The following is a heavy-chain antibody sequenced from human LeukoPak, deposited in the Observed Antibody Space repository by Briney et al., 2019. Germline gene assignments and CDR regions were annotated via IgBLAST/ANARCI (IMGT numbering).Heavy chain of an antibody. Sequence: GSLRLSCAASEFSVGSNYMTWVRQAPGKGLERVSLIYSGGSTYYADSVKGRFTISRDNSKNTLFLQMNSLRAEDTAVYYCAKEASRGSSFAYTPIEKPYYLDYWGQGTLVTVSS. CDR1: EFSVGSNY. J-gene: IGHJ4*02. V-gene: IGHV3-66*01. D-gene: IGHD5-18*01. CDR3: AKEASRGSSFAYTPIEKPYYLDY. CDR2: IYSGGST.